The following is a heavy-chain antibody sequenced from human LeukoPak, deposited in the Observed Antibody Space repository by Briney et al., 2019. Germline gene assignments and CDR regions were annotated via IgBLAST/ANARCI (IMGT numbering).Heavy chain of an antibody. CDR2: INSDGTTT. V-gene: IGHV3-74*01. D-gene: IGHD6-6*01. J-gene: IGHJ4*02. CDR1: GFTFSSYW. CDR3: ATDRSSIAVRPH. Sequence: GGSLRLSCAASGFTFSSYWMHWARQAPGKGLVWVSRINSDGTTTNYADSVKGRFTISRDNAKNTLYLQMNSLRAEDTAVYYCATDRSSIAVRPHWGQGTLVTVSS.